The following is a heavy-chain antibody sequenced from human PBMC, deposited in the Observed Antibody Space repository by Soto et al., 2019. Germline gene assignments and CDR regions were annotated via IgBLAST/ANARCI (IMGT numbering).Heavy chain of an antibody. D-gene: IGHD5-12*01. Sequence: SWSLYLSRTVSGGSINSHVGGSIRQPPGKGLEWIGYVYYSGTANYNPSLKMRVTISVDTSKDQFSLKLSSVTAADTAVYYCVRGGADGYNRDGACDIWGQGTMVT. CDR3: VRGGADGYNRDGACDI. J-gene: IGHJ3*02. V-gene: IGHV4-59*11. CDR1: GGSINSHV. CDR2: VYYSGTA.